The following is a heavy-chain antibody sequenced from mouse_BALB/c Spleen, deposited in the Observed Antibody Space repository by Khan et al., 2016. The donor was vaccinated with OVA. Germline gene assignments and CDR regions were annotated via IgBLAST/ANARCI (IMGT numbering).Heavy chain of an antibody. Sequence: EVQLQESGPGLVKPSQSLSLTCTVTGYSITSDYAWYWIRQFPGNKLEWMGYISYSGSTSYNPSLKSRISITRDTSKNQFFLQLNSVTTEDTATYYCARGMDYDGGVVDWGQGGTPTVAS. CDR2: ISYSGST. J-gene: IGHJ2*01. D-gene: IGHD2-4*01. V-gene: IGHV3-2*02. CDR3: ARGMDYDGGVVD. CDR1: GYSITSDYA.